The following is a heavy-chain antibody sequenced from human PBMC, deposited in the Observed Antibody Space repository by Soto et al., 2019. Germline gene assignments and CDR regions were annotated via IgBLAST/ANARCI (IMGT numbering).Heavy chain of an antibody. V-gene: IGHV4-39*07. CDR3: ARAAFYYGSGSLYYYYYGMDV. CDR2: INHSGST. CDR1: GGSISSSSYY. J-gene: IGHJ6*02. D-gene: IGHD3-10*01. Sequence: SETLSLTCTVSGGSISSSSYYWGWIRQPPGKGLEWIGEINHSGSTNYNPSLKSRVTISVDTSKNQFSLKLSSVTAADTAVYYCARAAFYYGSGSLYYYYYGMDVWGQGTTVTVSS.